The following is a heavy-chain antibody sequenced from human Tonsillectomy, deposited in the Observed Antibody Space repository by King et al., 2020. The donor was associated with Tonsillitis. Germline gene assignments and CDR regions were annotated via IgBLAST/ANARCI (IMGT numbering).Heavy chain of an antibody. J-gene: IGHJ3*02. V-gene: IGHV3-30*03. Sequence: VQLVESGGGVVQPGRSLRLSCASSGFTFSRYGMHWVRQAPGKGLEWVAVISYDGSNEYYADSVKGRFTISRDNSKNTLYLQMNSLRAEDTGVYYCATAPVLLWFGDYPGAFDIWGQGTMVTVSS. CDR2: ISYDGSNE. CDR1: GFTFSRYG. D-gene: IGHD3-10*01. CDR3: ATAPVLLWFGDYPGAFDI.